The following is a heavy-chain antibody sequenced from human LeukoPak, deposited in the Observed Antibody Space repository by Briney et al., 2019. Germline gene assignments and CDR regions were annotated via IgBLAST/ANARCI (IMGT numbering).Heavy chain of an antibody. CDR3: ARQARGTYYYDSSGYYGGDAFDI. CDR2: ISGSSSSI. CDR1: GFTFSTYT. J-gene: IGHJ3*02. D-gene: IGHD3-22*01. V-gene: IGHV3-48*01. Sequence: PGGSLRLSCAASGFTFSTYTMNWVRQAPGKGLEWLSYISGSSSSIYYADSVKGRFTISRDNSKNTLYLQMNSLRAEDTAVYYCARQARGTYYYDSSGYYGGDAFDIWGQGTMVTVSS.